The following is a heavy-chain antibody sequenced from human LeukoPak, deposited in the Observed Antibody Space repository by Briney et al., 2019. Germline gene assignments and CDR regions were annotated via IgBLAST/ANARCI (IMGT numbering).Heavy chain of an antibody. CDR2: INPNSGGT. D-gene: IGHD3-9*01. CDR1: GYIFTNYD. CDR3: ARDGIRSVGYDILTGYYNDY. J-gene: IGHJ4*02. Sequence: GASVKVSCKASGYIFTNYDIHWVRQATGQGLEWMAWINPNSGGTNYAQKFQGRVTMTRDTSISTAYMELSRLRSDDTAVYYCARDGIRSVGYDILTGYYNDYWGQGTLVTVSS. V-gene: IGHV1-2*02.